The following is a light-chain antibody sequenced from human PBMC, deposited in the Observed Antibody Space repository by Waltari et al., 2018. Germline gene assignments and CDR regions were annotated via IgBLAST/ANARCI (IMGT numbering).Light chain of an antibody. J-gene: IGLJ2*01. CDR2: FDS. V-gene: IGLV3-21*04. CDR1: NIGAKS. CDR3: QVWDTSADHLVV. Sequence: SYVLTQPPSVSVAPGKTASITCGGNNIGAKSVNWYQQKPGQAPILLIYFDSTRPSGIPDRCACSNCGHTATLTISRVEAGDDAAYYCQVWDTSADHLVVFGGGTNLTVV.